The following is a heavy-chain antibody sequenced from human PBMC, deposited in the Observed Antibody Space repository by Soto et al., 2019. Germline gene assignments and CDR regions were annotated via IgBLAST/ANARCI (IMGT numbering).Heavy chain of an antibody. Sequence: ASVKXSCKASRYTFTSYGIHWVRQAPGQRLEWMGWINAANGDTKYSPKFQGRVTITRDTSASTAYMELSSLRSEDTAVYYCVRRHVSATGIDWFDPWGQGTLVTVSS. CDR1: RYTFTSYG. CDR3: VRRHVSATGIDWFDP. V-gene: IGHV1-3*01. CDR2: INAANGDT. J-gene: IGHJ5*02. D-gene: IGHD6-13*01.